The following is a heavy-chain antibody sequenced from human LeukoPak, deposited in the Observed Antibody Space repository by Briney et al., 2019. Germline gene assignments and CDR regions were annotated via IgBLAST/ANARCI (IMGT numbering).Heavy chain of an antibody. J-gene: IGHJ4*02. CDR2: ITPSGGST. CDR1: GYTFTNYY. V-gene: IGHV1-46*01. D-gene: IGHD5-12*01. Sequence: ASVKISCKASGYTFTNYYMHWVRQAPRQGLEWLGLITPSGGSTWYAQKFQGRVTMTRDMSTSTDYMELSSLRSDDTAVYYCARDPGGYSGYEGGSWGQGTLVTVSS. CDR3: ARDPGGYSGYEGGS.